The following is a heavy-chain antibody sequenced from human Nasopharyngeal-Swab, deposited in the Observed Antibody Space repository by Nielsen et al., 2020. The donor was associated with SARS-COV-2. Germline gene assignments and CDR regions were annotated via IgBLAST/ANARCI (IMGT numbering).Heavy chain of an antibody. D-gene: IGHD3-10*01. CDR2: IYYSGST. Sequence: ESLKISCTVSGGSISSYYWGWIRQPPGKGLEWIGYIYYSGSTNYNPSLKSRVTISVDTSKNQFSLKLSSVTAADTAVYYCARDTGYYYGSGSYSQYDYYGMDVWGQGTTVTVSS. V-gene: IGHV4-59*01. J-gene: IGHJ6*02. CDR3: ARDTGYYYGSGSYSQYDYYGMDV. CDR1: GGSISSYY.